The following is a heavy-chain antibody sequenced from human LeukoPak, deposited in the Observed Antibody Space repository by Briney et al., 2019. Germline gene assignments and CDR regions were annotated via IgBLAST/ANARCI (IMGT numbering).Heavy chain of an antibody. CDR2: IYHSGST. V-gene: IGHV4-38-2*01. CDR3: ARHESWVTGD. Sequence: PSETLSLTCAVSGYSISSGYYWGWIRQPPGKGLEWIGSIYHSGSTYYNPSLKSRVTISVDTSKNQFSLKLSSVTAADTAVYYCARHESWVTGDWGQGTLVTVSS. D-gene: IGHD7-27*01. CDR1: GYSISSGYY. J-gene: IGHJ4*02.